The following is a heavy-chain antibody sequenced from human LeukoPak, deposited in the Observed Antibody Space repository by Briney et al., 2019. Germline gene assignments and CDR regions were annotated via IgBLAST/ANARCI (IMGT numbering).Heavy chain of an antibody. CDR1: GFTFSSYA. Sequence: GGSLRLSCAASGFTFSSYAMHWVRQAPGKGVEWVAVISYDGSNKYYADSVKGRFTISRDNSKNTLYLQMNSLRAEDTAVYYCARDLTPLGGYSSGWFHFDYWGQGTLVTVSS. V-gene: IGHV3-30*04. J-gene: IGHJ4*02. CDR2: ISYDGSNK. CDR3: ARDLTPLGGYSSGWFHFDY. D-gene: IGHD6-19*01.